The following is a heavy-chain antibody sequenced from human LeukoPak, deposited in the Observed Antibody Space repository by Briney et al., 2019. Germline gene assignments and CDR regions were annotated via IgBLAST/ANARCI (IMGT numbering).Heavy chain of an antibody. Sequence: SSETLSLTCTVSGGSISSYYWSWIRQPPGKGLEWIGYIYYSGSTNYNPSLKSRVTISVDTSKNQFSLKLSSVTAADTAVYHCAGGYDSSGWYFDYWGQGTLVTVSS. CDR3: AGGYDSSGWYFDY. CDR1: GGSISSYY. D-gene: IGHD3-22*01. V-gene: IGHV4-59*01. CDR2: IYYSGST. J-gene: IGHJ4*02.